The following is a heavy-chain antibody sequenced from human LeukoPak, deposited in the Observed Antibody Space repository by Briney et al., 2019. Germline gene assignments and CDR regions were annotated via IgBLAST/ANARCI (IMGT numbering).Heavy chain of an antibody. CDR2: IYHSGST. CDR1: GGSISSSNW. Sequence: PSETLSLTCAVSGGSISSSNWWSWVRQPPGKGLEWIGEIYHSGSTNYNPSLKSRVTISVDKSKSQFSLKLSSVTAAVTAVYYCASSIRYSGYEADYWGQGTLVTVSS. D-gene: IGHD5-12*01. CDR3: ASSIRYSGYEADY. V-gene: IGHV4-4*02. J-gene: IGHJ4*02.